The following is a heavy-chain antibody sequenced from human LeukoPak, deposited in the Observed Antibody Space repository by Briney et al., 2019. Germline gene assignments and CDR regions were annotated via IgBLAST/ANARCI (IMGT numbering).Heavy chain of an antibody. D-gene: IGHD2/OR15-2a*01. CDR3: ARVRRSNRGYYYYMDV. CDR2: INHSGST. V-gene: IGHV4-34*01. CDR1: GGSFSGYY. Sequence: TSETLSLTCAVYGGSFSGYYWSWIRQPPGKELEWIGEINHSGSTNYNPSLKSRVTISVDTSKNQFSLKLSSVTAADTAVYYCARVRRSNRGYYYYMDVWGKGTTVTVSS. J-gene: IGHJ6*03.